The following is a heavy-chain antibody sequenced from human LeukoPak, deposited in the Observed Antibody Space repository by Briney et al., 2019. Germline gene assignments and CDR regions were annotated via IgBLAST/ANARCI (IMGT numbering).Heavy chain of an antibody. V-gene: IGHV4-34*01. J-gene: IGHJ4*02. Sequence: PSETLSLTCAVYGGSFSGYYWSWIRQPPGKGLEWIGEINHSGSTNYNPSLKSRVTISVDTSKNQFSLKLSSVTAADTAVYYCARHSIAAAGTDYWGQGTLVTVSS. CDR3: ARHSIAAAGTDY. CDR1: GGSFSGYY. D-gene: IGHD6-13*01. CDR2: INHSGST.